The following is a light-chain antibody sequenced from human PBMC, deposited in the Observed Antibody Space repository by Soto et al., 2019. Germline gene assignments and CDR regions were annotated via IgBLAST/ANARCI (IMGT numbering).Light chain of an antibody. V-gene: IGLV1-40*01. CDR1: SSNIGAGYE. CDR3: QSYDSSLSVLYV. CDR2: GNT. Sequence: QSVLTQPPSVSGAPGQRVTISCTGSSSNIGAGYEVHWFQQLPGTAPKLLIYGNTNRPSGVPDRFSGSKSDTSASLAITGLQPEDEADYCCQSYDSSLSVLYVFGTGTKVTVL. J-gene: IGLJ1*01.